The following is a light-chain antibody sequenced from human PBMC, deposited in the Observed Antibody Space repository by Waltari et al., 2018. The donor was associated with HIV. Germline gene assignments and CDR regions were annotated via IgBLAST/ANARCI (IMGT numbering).Light chain of an antibody. CDR2: EVS. V-gene: IGLV2-14*01. Sequence: QSALTQPASVSGSPGQSITISCTGTSSDVGGYNYVSWYQQHPGKAPKLMINEVSNRPSGGSNRFSGSKSGNTASLTISGVQAEDEADYYCSSYTSSSSYVFGTGTKVTVL. CDR1: SSDVGGYNY. J-gene: IGLJ1*01. CDR3: SSYTSSSSYV.